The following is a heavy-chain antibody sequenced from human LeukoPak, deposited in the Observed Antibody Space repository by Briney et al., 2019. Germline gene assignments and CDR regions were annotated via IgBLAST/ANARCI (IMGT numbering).Heavy chain of an antibody. CDR1: GFSFRAYW. J-gene: IGHJ3*02. CDR2: IKQDRSEK. Sequence: GGSLRLSCAASGFSFRAYWMNWVRQAPGKGLEWVANIKQDRSEKYFGDSVKGRFTLSRDNADNSLYLQMDSLRDEDTAVYYCVRGGSRSCSTCYSDAFDIWGRGTMVTVSS. D-gene: IGHD2-15*01. V-gene: IGHV3-7*01. CDR3: VRGGSRSCSTCYSDAFDI.